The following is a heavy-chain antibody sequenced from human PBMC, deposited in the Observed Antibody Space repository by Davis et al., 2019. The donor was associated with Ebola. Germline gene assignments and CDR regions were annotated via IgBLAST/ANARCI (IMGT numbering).Heavy chain of an antibody. D-gene: IGHD6-13*01. CDR1: GFTVSSNY. CDR3: ARASGYSSSWLDY. J-gene: IGHJ4*02. Sequence: PGGSLRLSCAASGFTVSSNYMSWIRQAPGKGLEWISLIYSGGTTYYADSAKGRFTISRDNSKNTLYLQMNSLRAEDTAVYYCARASGYSSSWLDYWGQGTLVTVSS. CDR2: IYSGGTT. V-gene: IGHV3-53*01.